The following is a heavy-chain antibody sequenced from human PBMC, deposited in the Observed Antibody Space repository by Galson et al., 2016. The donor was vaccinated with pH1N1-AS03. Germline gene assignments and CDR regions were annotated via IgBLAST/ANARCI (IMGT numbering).Heavy chain of an antibody. Sequence: SVKVSCKASGYTFTSYGIGWVRQAPGQGLEWMGWISPYNGRTEYAQKLQGRVTMTTDKSTSTAYMELRSLISDDTAMYYWSRSFCSGGNYYDYFYYAVDVWGQGTTVTVSS. V-gene: IGHV1-18*01. CDR2: ISPYNGRT. CDR3: SRSFCSGGNYYDYFYYAVDV. D-gene: IGHD2-15*01. J-gene: IGHJ6*02. CDR1: GYTFTSYG.